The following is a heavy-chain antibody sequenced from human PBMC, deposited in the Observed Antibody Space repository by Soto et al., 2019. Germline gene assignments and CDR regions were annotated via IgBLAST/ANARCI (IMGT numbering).Heavy chain of an antibody. V-gene: IGHV3-30*18. J-gene: IGHJ6*02. CDR2: ISYDGNKE. CDR3: AKETATSVDYYYFYGLDV. Sequence: GQLVESGGGVVQPGRSLRLSCSASGFIFGTYGMDWVRQAPGKGLEWVALISYDGNKEFYADSVKGRFTISRDNSRNTLYLHMNSLKPEDTAMYYCAKETATSVDYYYFYGLDVWGPGTTVSVSS. D-gene: IGHD1-1*01. CDR1: GFIFGTYG.